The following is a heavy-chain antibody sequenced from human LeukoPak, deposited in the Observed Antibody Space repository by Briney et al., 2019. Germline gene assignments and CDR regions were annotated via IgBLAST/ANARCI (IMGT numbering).Heavy chain of an antibody. D-gene: IGHD2-2*01. CDR2: INPNSGGT. V-gene: IGHV1-2*06. CDR3: ARGYCSSTSCYSCDY. CDR1: GYPFSGYY. Sequence: ASVKVSCKASGYPFSGYYMHWVRQAPGQGLEWMGRINPNSGGTNYAQKFQGRVTMTRDTSISTAYMELSRLRSDDTAVYYCARGYCSSTSCYSCDYWGQGTLVTVSS. J-gene: IGHJ4*02.